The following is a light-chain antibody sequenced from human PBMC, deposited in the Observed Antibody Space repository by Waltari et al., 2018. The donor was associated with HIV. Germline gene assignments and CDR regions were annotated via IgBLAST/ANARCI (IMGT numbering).Light chain of an antibody. V-gene: IGLV2-14*01. J-gene: IGLJ2*01. CDR3: SSYTGSSTYVV. CDR2: EVS. Sequence: QSALTQPASVSGSPGQSITIYCARTSSDVGGAAFVSWYQPHPGKAHKLMIYEVSTRPSGVSNRFSGSKSGNTASLTVSGLQAEDEADYYCSSYTGSSTYVVFGGGTKLTVL. CDR1: SSDVGGAAF.